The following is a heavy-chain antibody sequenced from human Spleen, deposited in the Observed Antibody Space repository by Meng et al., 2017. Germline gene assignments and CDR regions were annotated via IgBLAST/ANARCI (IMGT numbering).Heavy chain of an antibody. CDR2: IWHDGSEK. Sequence: GESLKISCAASGFTFSGYGMHWVRQSPGKGLEWVSTIWHDGSEKYYADAVKGRITISRDNSKNTLYLQINSLKADDTAVYYCARESEFRRGYYRALDLWGQGTLVTVSS. CDR3: ARESEFRRGYYRALDL. D-gene: IGHD1-26*01. CDR1: GFTFSGYG. J-gene: IGHJ5*02. V-gene: IGHV3-33*01.